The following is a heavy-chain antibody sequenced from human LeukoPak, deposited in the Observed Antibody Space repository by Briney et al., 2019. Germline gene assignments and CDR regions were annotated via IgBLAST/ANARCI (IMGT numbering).Heavy chain of an antibody. J-gene: IGHJ6*02. CDR3: AKDDYYDRWEYYYYGMDV. CDR1: GFTFSSYA. Sequence: QPGGSLRLSCAASGFTFSSYAMSWVRQAPGKGLGWVSAISGSGGSTYYADSVKGRFTISRDNSKNTLYLQMNSLRAEDTAVYYCAKDDYYDRWEYYYYGMDVWDQGTTVTVSS. CDR2: ISGSGGST. D-gene: IGHD3-22*01. V-gene: IGHV3-23*01.